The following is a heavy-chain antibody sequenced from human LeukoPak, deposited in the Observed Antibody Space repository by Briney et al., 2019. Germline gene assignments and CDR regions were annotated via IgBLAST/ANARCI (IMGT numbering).Heavy chain of an antibody. D-gene: IGHD5-12*01. CDR3: ARAPVGATISYFDY. J-gene: IGHJ4*02. Sequence: ASVKVSCKASGYTFTSYGISWVRQAPGQGPEWMGWISAYSIYNGNTNYAQKFQGRVTMTTDTSTSTAYMELRSLRSDDTAVYYCARAPVGATISYFDYWGQGTLVTVSS. CDR2: ISAYSIYNGNT. V-gene: IGHV1-18*01. CDR1: GYTFTSYG.